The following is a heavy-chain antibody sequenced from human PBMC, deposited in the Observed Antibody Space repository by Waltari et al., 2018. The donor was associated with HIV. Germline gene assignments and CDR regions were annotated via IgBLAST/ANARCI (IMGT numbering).Heavy chain of an antibody. CDR3: ARGFFSFDY. CDR1: GLTVRSNY. Sequence: EVQLVETGGGLIQPGGSLRLSCAASGLTVRSNYISWVRQAPGKGLGWVAVLYSGGTTNYADSVKGRFTISRDNSKNTLYLQMNNLRAEDTAVYYCARGFFSFDYWGQGTLVTVSS. D-gene: IGHD3-10*01. V-gene: IGHV3-53*02. J-gene: IGHJ4*02. CDR2: LYSGGTT.